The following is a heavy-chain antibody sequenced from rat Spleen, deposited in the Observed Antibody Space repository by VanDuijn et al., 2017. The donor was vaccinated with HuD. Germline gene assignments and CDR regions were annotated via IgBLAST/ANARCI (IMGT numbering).Heavy chain of an antibody. J-gene: IGHJ2*01. Sequence: EVQLVESGGGLVQPGRSLKLSCATSGFTFSDYAMVWARQCPKKGLEWVATILDDGCSPYYRASVEGRRTIPRDNAKGPLYLQMDSLTSEDTATNYCATPLFDYWGQGVMVTVSS. CDR2: ILDDGCSP. CDR1: GFTFSDYA. CDR3: ATPLFDY. V-gene: IGHV5-7*01.